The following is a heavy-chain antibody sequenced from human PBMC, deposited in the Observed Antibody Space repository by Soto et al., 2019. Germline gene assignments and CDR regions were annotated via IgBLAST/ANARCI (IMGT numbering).Heavy chain of an antibody. J-gene: IGHJ4*02. D-gene: IGHD6-19*01. Sequence: GASVKVSCKASGGTFSSYAISWVRQAPGQGLEWMGGIIPIFGTANYAQKFQGRVTITADKSTSTAYMELSSLRSEDTAVYYCARVLYSSGWYGNFDYWGQGTLVTVSS. CDR3: ARVLYSSGWYGNFDY. CDR2: IIPIFGTA. V-gene: IGHV1-69*06. CDR1: GGTFSSYA.